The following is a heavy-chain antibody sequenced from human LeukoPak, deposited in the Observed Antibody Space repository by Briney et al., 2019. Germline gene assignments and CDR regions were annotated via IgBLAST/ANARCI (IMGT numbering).Heavy chain of an antibody. Sequence: ASVKVSCKASGYTFTGYYMHWVRQAPGQGLEWMGWINPNSGGTNYAQKFQGRVTMTRDTSISTAYMELSRLRSDDTAVYYCASIYDFWSGYSPYWGQGTLVTVSS. CDR2: INPNSGGT. J-gene: IGHJ4*02. V-gene: IGHV1-2*02. CDR1: GYTFTGYY. D-gene: IGHD3-3*01. CDR3: ASIYDFWSGYSPY.